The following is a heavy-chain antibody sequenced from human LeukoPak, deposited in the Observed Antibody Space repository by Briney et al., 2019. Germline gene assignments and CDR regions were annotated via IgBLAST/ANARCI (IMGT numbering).Heavy chain of an antibody. CDR2: IYYSGST. J-gene: IGHJ5*02. D-gene: IGHD3-10*01. V-gene: IGHV4-31*03. CDR1: GDSISSGDYY. CDR3: ARRNYGSGDNNWFDP. Sequence: SQTLSLTCTVSGDSISSGDYYCSWIRQHPGEGLEWIGYIYYSGSTYYNPSLKSRVTISVDTSKNQFSLKLSSVTAADTAVYYCARRNYGSGDNNWFDPWGQGTLVTVSP.